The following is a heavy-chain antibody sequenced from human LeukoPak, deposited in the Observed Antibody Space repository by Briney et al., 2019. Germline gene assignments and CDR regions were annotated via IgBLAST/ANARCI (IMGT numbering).Heavy chain of an antibody. D-gene: IGHD3-22*01. CDR3: AKGGYYDSSGYPDAFDI. CDR1: GFTFSSYG. V-gene: IGHV3-30*18. Sequence: GRSLRLSCAASGFTFSSYGMHWVRQAPGKGLEWVAVISYDGSNKYYADYVKGRFTISRDNSKNTLYLQMNSLRAEDTAVYYCAKGGYYDSSGYPDAFDIWGQGTMVTVSS. J-gene: IGHJ3*02. CDR2: ISYDGSNK.